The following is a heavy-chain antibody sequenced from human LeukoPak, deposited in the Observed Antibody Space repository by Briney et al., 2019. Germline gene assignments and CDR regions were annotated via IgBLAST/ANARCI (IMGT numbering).Heavy chain of an antibody. J-gene: IGHJ6*03. CDR2: ISRSSSFI. CDR3: ARYNPPDPYHMDV. V-gene: IGHV3-21*01. D-gene: IGHD1-14*01. Sequence: PGGSLRLSCAASGFTLSIYSMNWVRQAPGKGLEGVSSISRSSSFIYYADPVKGRFTISRENAKNSLYLQMNSLRAEDTAVYYCARYNPPDPYHMDVWGKGTTVTVSS. CDR1: GFTLSIYS.